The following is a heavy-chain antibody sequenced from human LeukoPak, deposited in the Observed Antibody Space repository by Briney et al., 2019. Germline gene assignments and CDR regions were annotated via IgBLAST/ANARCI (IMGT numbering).Heavy chain of an antibody. Sequence: SETLSLTCAVYGGSFSDYFWNWIRQPPGKGLEWIGEINHGGGTRYNPSLKSRTTISVDTSKKQFSLNLTSVTAADTAVYYCARGEDGTGDYRPTYFDSWGQGTLVTVSS. D-gene: IGHD4-17*01. CDR3: ARGEDGTGDYRPTYFDS. V-gene: IGHV4-34*01. CDR1: GGSFSDYF. J-gene: IGHJ4*02. CDR2: INHGGGT.